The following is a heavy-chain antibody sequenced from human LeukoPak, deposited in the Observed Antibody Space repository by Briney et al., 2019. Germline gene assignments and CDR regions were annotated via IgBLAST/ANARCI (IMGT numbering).Heavy chain of an antibody. V-gene: IGHV4-59*01. D-gene: IGHD7-27*01. J-gene: IGHJ4*02. CDR2: IYYSGST. CDR1: GGSISSYY. CDR3: ASVQTGDQLDY. Sequence: SETLSLTRTVSGGSISSYYWSWIRQPPGKGLEWIGYIYYSGSTNCNPSLKSRVTISVDTSKNQFSLKLSSVTAADTAVYYCASVQTGDQLDYWGQGTLVTVSS.